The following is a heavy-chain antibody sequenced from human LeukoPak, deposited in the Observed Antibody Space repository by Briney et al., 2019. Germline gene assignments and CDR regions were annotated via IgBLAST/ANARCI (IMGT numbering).Heavy chain of an antibody. D-gene: IGHD3-3*01. CDR1: GGSISSGGYY. Sequence: SQTLSLTCTVSGGSISSGGYYWSWLRQHPGKGLEWIGYIYYSGSTYYNPSLKSRVTISVDTSRNQFSLKLSSVTAADTAVYYCARDTWSRFDPWGQGTLVTVSS. CDR3: ARDTWSRFDP. V-gene: IGHV4-31*03. CDR2: IYYSGST. J-gene: IGHJ5*02.